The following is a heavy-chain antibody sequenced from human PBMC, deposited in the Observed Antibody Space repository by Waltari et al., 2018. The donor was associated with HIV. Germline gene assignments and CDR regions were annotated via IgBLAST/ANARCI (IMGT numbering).Heavy chain of an antibody. J-gene: IGHJ6*02. D-gene: IGHD6-13*01. CDR2: ISVYNGHT. CDR3: ARGAAGYYYYVMDV. V-gene: IGHV1-18*01. Sequence: QVQLVQSGAEVKKPGDSVKVSCKASGYTFTSYGISWVRQAPGQGLEWMGWISVYNGHTNYAQKRQGRVTMTTDTSPSTAYMELRSLRSDDTAVYYCARGAAGYYYYVMDVWGQGTTVTVSS. CDR1: GYTFTSYG.